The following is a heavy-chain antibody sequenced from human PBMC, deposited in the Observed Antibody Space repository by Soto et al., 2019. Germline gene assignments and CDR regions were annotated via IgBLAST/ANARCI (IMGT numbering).Heavy chain of an antibody. Sequence: ASVKVSCKASGGTFKSYVFSWVRQAPGQGLEWMGGFIPLFGTPNYAQKFQGRVTITADESTSTAYMEMSSLTSEDSAVYYCARVLRFYSAVLHYYYARGVWGKGTTAT. CDR3: ARVLRFYSAVLHYYYARGV. J-gene: IGHJ6*04. CDR1: GGTFKSYV. D-gene: IGHD2-21*01. V-gene: IGHV1-69*13. CDR2: FIPLFGTP.